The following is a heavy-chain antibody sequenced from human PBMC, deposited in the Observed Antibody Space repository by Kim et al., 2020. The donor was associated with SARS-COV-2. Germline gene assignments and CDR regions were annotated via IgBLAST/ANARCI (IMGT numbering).Heavy chain of an antibody. Sequence: STSYADSVKGRCTTSRDNAKNTLYLQMNSLRAEDTAVYYCTIFLTTGSDYWGQGTLVTVSS. J-gene: IGHJ4*02. D-gene: IGHD3-3*02. V-gene: IGHV3-74*01. CDR2: ST. CDR3: TIFLTTGSDY.